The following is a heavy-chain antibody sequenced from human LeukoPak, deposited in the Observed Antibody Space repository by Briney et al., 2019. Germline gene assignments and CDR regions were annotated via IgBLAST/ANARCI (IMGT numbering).Heavy chain of an antibody. CDR2: IYYSGST. D-gene: IGHD5-24*01. CDR3: AREGTSTLFDY. CDR1: GGSISSYY. V-gene: IGHV4-59*06. J-gene: IGHJ4*02. Sequence: PSETLSLTCTVSGGSISSYYWSWIRQHPGKGLEWIGYIYYSGSTYYNPSLKSRVTISVDTSKNQFPLKLSSVTAEDTAVYYCAREGTSTLFDYWGQGTLVTVSS.